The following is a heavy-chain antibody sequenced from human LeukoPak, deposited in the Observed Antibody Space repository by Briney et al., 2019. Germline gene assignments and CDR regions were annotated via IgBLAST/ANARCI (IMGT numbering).Heavy chain of an antibody. Sequence: GGSLRLSCAASGFISSTYSMNWVRQAPGKGLEWVSQISGNSVTRYYADSVKGRFTISRDNVKNSLYLQMNSLRDEDTAVYYCARYFGDPQGMDVWGQGTTVTVSS. J-gene: IGHJ6*02. V-gene: IGHV3-48*02. CDR3: ARYFGDPQGMDV. D-gene: IGHD3-10*01. CDR2: ISGNSVTR. CDR1: GFISSTYS.